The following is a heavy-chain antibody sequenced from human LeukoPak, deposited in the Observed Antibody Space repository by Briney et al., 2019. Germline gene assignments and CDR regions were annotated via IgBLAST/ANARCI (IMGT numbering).Heavy chain of an antibody. CDR2: INPNSGGT. Sequence: GASVKVSCKASGYTFTGYYMHWVRQAPGQGLEWMGWINPNSGGTNYAQKFQGRVTMTRDTSISTAYMELSRLRSDDTGVYYCARGRPIRLNYYDRSGLESFDYWGQGTLVTVSS. CDR3: ARGRPIRLNYYDRSGLESFDY. J-gene: IGHJ4*02. D-gene: IGHD3-22*01. V-gene: IGHV1-2*02. CDR1: GYTFTGYY.